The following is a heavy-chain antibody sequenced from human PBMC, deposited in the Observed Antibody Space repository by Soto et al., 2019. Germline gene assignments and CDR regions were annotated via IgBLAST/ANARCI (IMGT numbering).Heavy chain of an antibody. D-gene: IGHD2-15*01. J-gene: IGHJ3*01. V-gene: IGHV4-59*12. CDR2: IYYSGST. CDR3: ARERVVEDIVPGDALDL. Sequence: SETLSLARPVSGGSISSYYWSWIRQPPGKGLEWIGYIYYSGSTNYNPSLKSRVTISVDTSKNQFSLKLTSATAADTAKYYCARERVVEDIVPGDALDLWGQGTMVTVSS. CDR1: GGSISSYY.